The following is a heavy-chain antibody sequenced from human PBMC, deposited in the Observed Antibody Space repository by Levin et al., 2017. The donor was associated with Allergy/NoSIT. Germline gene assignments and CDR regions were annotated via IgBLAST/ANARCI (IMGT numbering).Heavy chain of an antibody. J-gene: IGHJ4*02. V-gene: IGHV3-23*01. D-gene: IGHD3-10*01. Sequence: GGSLRLSCAASGFTFSSYAMTWVRQAPGKGLEWVSAITGSGGNTYYADSVKGRFTISRDNSKNTLYLQMDSLRAEDTAVYYCAKDPYGSGSYYQNYWGQGTLVTVSS. CDR1: GFTFSSYA. CDR3: AKDPYGSGSYYQNY. CDR2: ITGSGGNT.